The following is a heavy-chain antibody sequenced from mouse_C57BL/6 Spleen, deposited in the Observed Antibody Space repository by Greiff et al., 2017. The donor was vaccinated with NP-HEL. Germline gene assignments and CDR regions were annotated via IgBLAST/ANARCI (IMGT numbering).Heavy chain of an antibody. V-gene: IGHV5-17*01. Sequence: EVKVVESGGGLVKPGGSLKLSCAASGFTFSDYGMHWVRQAPEKGLEWVAYISSGSSTIYYADTVKGRFTISRDNAKNTLFLQMTSLRSEDTAMYYCARREDYLPMDYWGQGTSVTVSS. CDR2: ISSGSSTI. CDR1: GFTFSDYG. J-gene: IGHJ4*01. CDR3: ARREDYLPMDY. D-gene: IGHD2-4*01.